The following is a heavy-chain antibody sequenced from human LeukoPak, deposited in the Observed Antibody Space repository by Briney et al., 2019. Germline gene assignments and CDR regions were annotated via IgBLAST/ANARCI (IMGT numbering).Heavy chain of an antibody. D-gene: IGHD3-10*01. J-gene: IGHJ4*02. Sequence: GGSLRLSCAASGFTFSSYAMSWVRQAPGKGLEWVSAISGSGGSTYYADSVKGRFTISRDNSKNTLYLQMNSLRAEDTAVYYCAKDLAASDYYGSGSYPEFDYWGQGTLVTVSS. CDR1: GFTFSSYA. V-gene: IGHV3-23*01. CDR3: AKDLAASDYYGSGSYPEFDY. CDR2: ISGSGGST.